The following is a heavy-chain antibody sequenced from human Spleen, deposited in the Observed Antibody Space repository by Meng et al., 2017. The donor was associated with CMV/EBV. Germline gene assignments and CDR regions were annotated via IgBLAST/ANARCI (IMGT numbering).Heavy chain of an antibody. D-gene: IGHD6-6*01. J-gene: IGHJ4*02. CDR3: ARGIDSSSFDY. CDR1: GYTFTGYY. Sequence: ASVKVSCKASGYTFTGYYMHWVRQAPGQGLEWMGWMNPNSGNTGYAQKFQGRVTMTRNTSISTAYMELSSLRSEDTAVYYCARGIDSSSFDYWGQGTLVTVSS. CDR2: MNPNSGNT. V-gene: IGHV1-8*02.